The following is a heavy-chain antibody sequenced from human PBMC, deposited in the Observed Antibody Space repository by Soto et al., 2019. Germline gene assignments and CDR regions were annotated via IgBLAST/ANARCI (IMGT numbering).Heavy chain of an antibody. J-gene: IGHJ4*02. CDR2: IRNKANSHST. Sequence: EVLLVESGGGLVQPGGSLRLSCAASGFIFSDHYMDWVRQAPGKGLEWVARIRNKANSHSTEYAASVEGRFTISRDESKHSLYLQMNSLKTEDTAVYYCARYSGSYSRHADYWGQGTLVTISS. D-gene: IGHD1-26*01. V-gene: IGHV3-72*01. CDR3: ARYSGSYSRHADY. CDR1: GFIFSDHY.